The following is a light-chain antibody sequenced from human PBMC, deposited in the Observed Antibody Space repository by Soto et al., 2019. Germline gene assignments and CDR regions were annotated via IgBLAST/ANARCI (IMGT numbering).Light chain of an antibody. Sequence: QSVLTQPPSVSGAPGQRVTISCTGISSKIGAGFDVHWYQQLPGTAPKLLIYGNSNRPSGVPDRFSGSKSGTSASLAITGLQAEDEADYYCQSYDSSLSGSVVFGGGTQLTVL. CDR1: SSKIGAGFD. CDR2: GNS. J-gene: IGLJ2*01. CDR3: QSYDSSLSGSVV. V-gene: IGLV1-40*01.